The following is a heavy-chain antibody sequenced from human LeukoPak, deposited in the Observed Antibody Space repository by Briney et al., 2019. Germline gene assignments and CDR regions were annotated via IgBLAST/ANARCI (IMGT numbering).Heavy chain of an antibody. J-gene: IGHJ6*02. D-gene: IGHD3-10*01. CDR2: IYSGGST. CDR3: ARDGGGNYYGLSYGMDV. Sequence: PGGSLRLSCAASGFTVSSNYMSWVRQAPGKGLEWVSVIYSGGSTYYADSVKGRFTISRDNSKNTLYLQMNSLRAEDTAVYYCARDGGGNYYGLSYGMDVWGQGTTVTVSS. CDR1: GFTVSSNY. V-gene: IGHV3-53*01.